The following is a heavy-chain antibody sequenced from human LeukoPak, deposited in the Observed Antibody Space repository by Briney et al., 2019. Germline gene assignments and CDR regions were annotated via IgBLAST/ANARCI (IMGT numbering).Heavy chain of an antibody. Sequence: SVKVSCKASGGTFISYAISWVRQAPGQGLEWMGRIIPILGIANYAQKFQGRVTITADKSTSTAYMELSSLRSEDTAVYYCAREYSSGWYYFDYWGQGTLVTVSS. CDR1: GGTFISYA. CDR3: AREYSSGWYYFDY. CDR2: IIPILGIA. J-gene: IGHJ4*02. D-gene: IGHD6-19*01. V-gene: IGHV1-69*04.